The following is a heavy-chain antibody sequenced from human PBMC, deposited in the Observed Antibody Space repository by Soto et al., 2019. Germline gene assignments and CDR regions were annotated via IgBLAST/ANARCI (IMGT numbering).Heavy chain of an antibody. CDR2: IIPIFGTA. D-gene: IGHD2-21*01. CDR3: ARMHSLRSRSRGGNWFYP. V-gene: IGHV1-69*01. CDR1: GGTFSSYA. J-gene: IGHJ5*02. Sequence: QGQLVQSGAEVKTPGSSVKGSCKASGGTFSSYAISWVRQAPGHGLEWMGGIIPIFGTANYAQKFQGRVTLTADESTSTAYRESSSLSSEDTAVYYCARMHSLRSRSRGGNWFYPWGQGTLVTVSS.